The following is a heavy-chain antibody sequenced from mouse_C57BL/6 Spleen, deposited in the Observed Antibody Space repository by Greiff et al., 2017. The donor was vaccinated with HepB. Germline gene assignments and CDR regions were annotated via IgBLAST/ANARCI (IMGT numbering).Heavy chain of an antibody. V-gene: IGHV1-69*01. Sequence: QVQLQQPGAELVMPGASVKLSCKASGYTFTSYWMHWVKQRPGQGLEWIGEIDPSDSYTNYNQKFKGKSTLTVDKSSNTAYMQLSSLTSEDAAVYYCARSSYYSNPNWYFDVWGTGTTVTVSS. CDR3: ARSSYYSNPNWYFDV. D-gene: IGHD2-5*01. CDR1: GYTFTSYW. J-gene: IGHJ1*03. CDR2: IDPSDSYT.